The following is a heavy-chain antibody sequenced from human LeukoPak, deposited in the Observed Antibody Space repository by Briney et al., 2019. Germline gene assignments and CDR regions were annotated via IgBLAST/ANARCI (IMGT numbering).Heavy chain of an antibody. CDR2: INPNSGGT. CDR3: ARVMTTVTTFDY. Sequence: GASVKVSCKASGYTFTSYYMHWVRQAPGQGLEWMGWINPNSGGTNYAQKFQGRVTMTRDTSISTAYMELSRLRSDDTAVYYCARVMTTVTTFDYWGQGTLVTVSS. V-gene: IGHV1-2*02. J-gene: IGHJ4*02. D-gene: IGHD4-17*01. CDR1: GYTFTSYY.